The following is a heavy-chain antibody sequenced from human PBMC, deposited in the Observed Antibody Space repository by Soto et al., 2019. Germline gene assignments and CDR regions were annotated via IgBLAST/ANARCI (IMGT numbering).Heavy chain of an antibody. Sequence: QVQLVQSGAEVKKPGASVKVSCKASGYPFPGYGISWVRQAPGQGLEWMGWISAYNGNTNDAQKRQGRVTRTTDTTTSKANMERRSLRADDADEYDWARDGGVQARFDPWGQGTLVTVSS. CDR2: ISAYNGNT. CDR3: ARDGGVQARFDP. CDR1: GYPFPGYG. J-gene: IGHJ5*02. V-gene: IGHV1-18*01. D-gene: IGHD2-8*02.